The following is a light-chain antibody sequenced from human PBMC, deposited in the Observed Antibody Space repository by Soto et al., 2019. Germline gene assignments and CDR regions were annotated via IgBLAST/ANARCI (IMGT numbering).Light chain of an antibody. Sequence: DIQMTQSPSSVSASVGDRVTIICRASQGINSWLAWHQQKPGKAPKLLIYAASSLQSGVPSRFSGSGSGTEFTLTISSQQPEDLATYYCQEANSFPLTFVGGTEVEIK. J-gene: IGKJ4*01. CDR1: QGINSW. V-gene: IGKV1D-12*01. CDR3: QEANSFPLT. CDR2: AAS.